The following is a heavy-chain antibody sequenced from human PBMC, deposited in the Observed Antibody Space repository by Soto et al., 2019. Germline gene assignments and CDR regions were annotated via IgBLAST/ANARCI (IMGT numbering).Heavy chain of an antibody. CDR2: ISPRGGST. CDR1: GYTFTSYY. Sequence: ASVKVSCKASGYTFTSYYMHWVRQAPGQGLEGMGIISPRGGSTSDAQKVQGRVTMTRDPSTSTVYMELSRLRSEDTAVYYCARAQATSDFWSGYYRAFDIWGQGTMVNVSS. J-gene: IGHJ3*02. V-gene: IGHV1-46*03. CDR3: ARAQATSDFWSGYYRAFDI. D-gene: IGHD3-3*01.